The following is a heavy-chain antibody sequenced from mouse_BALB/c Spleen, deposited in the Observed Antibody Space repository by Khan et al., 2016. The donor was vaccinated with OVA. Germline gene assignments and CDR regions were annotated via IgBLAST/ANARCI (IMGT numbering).Heavy chain of an antibody. J-gene: IGHJ3*01. Sequence: EVELVGSGGGLVQPGGSRKLSCAASGFTFSDYGMAWVRQAPGKGPEWVAFISDLAYTFSYADHVTGRFTPSRENAKTTLYLEMSSLRSGDTAMYYCARGGGTAPFAYWGQGTLVTVSA. CDR3: ARGGGTAPFAY. D-gene: IGHD1-2*01. V-gene: IGHV5-15*02. CDR2: ISDLAYTF. CDR1: GFTFSDYG.